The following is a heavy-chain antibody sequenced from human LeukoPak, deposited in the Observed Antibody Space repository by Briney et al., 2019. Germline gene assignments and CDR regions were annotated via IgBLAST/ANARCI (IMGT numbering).Heavy chain of an antibody. CDR3: AKDNSGWAKDY. V-gene: IGHV3-30*02. J-gene: IGHJ4*02. CDR2: IPYDGSRE. Sequence: GGSLRLSCEASGFTLRNYGVHWVRQAPGKGLEWVTYIPYDGSREDYADSVKGRFTISRDNSKNTLYLQMNSLRAEDTALYYCAKDNSGWAKDYWGQGTLVTVSS. D-gene: IGHD6-19*01. CDR1: GFTLRNYG.